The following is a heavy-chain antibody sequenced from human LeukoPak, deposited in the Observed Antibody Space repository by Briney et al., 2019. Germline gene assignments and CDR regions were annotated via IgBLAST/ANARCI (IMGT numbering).Heavy chain of an antibody. CDR1: GGSISSDY. D-gene: IGHD3-10*01. Sequence: SETLSLTCTVSGGSISSDYWSWIRQPPGKGLEWIGEINHIGSPNYNPSLKSRVTISIDTSKNQFSLKLSPVTAADTAVYYCARDLSDYYGSGSYRPIDAFDIWGQGTMVTVSS. V-gene: IGHV4-34*01. J-gene: IGHJ3*02. CDR2: INHIGSP. CDR3: ARDLSDYYGSGSYRPIDAFDI.